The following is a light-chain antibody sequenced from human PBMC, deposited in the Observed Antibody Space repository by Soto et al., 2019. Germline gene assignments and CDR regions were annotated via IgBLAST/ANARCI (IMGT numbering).Light chain of an antibody. V-gene: IGLV2-11*01. CDR2: DVY. CDR1: NSDVGAYNY. CDR3: CSYAGSSTSVL. Sequence: QSVLTQPHSVSGSPGQSVAISCTGTNSDVGAYNYVSWYQHRPGNAPKLIIHDVYKRPSGVPDRFSASKSGNTASLTISGLQIEDEADYYCCSYAGSSTSVLFGGGTKLTVL. J-gene: IGLJ2*01.